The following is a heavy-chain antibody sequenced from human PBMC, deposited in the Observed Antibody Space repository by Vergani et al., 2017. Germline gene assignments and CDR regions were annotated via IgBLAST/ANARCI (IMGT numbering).Heavy chain of an antibody. J-gene: IGHJ4*02. V-gene: IGHV3-23*01. D-gene: IGHD5-24*01. CDR2: IKNTGDST. CDR3: GRGSDNYN. Sequence: EVQLLQSEGAVVQPGGSLRLSCVASGFTFSSHAMSWVRQGHGKGLEWVSSIKNTGDSTHYADSVKGRFTISRDNSKNTLYLQMNSMGVEYTAVYYCGRGSDNYNWGQGTLVTVSS. CDR1: GFTFSSHA.